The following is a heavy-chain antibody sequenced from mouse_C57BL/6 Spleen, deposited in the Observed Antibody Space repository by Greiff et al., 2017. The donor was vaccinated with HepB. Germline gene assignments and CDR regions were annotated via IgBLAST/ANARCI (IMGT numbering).Heavy chain of an antibody. V-gene: IGHV5-17*01. CDR2: ISSGSSTI. Sequence: EVKLMESGGGLVKPGGSLKLSCAASGFTFSDYGMHWVRQAPEKGLEWVAYISSGSSTIYYADTVKGRFTISRDNAKKTLFLQMTRLRSEDTAMYYCARGAMDYWGQGTSVTVSS. CDR3: ARGAMDY. CDR1: GFTFSDYG. J-gene: IGHJ4*01.